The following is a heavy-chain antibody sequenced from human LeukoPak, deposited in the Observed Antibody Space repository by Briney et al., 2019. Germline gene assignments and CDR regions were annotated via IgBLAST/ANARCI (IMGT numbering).Heavy chain of an antibody. CDR3: ARLGYCSSTSCYPDSHYFDY. Sequence: ASVKVSCKASGYTFTSYYMHWVQQAPGQGLEWMGIINPSGGSTSYAQKFQGRVTMTRDTSTSTVYMELSSLRSEDTAVYYCARLGYCSSTSCYPDSHYFDYWGQGTLVTVSS. J-gene: IGHJ4*02. CDR1: GYTFTSYY. CDR2: INPSGGST. D-gene: IGHD2-2*01. V-gene: IGHV1-46*01.